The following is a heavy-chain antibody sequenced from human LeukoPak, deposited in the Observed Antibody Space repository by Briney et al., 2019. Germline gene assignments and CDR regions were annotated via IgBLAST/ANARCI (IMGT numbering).Heavy chain of an antibody. D-gene: IGHD2-15*01. CDR3: AKEGPGSYWYFDL. Sequence: GGSLRLSVAAPGFTSSSNGMNGVRQAPGKGLGGVAVIWYDGSNKYYADSVKGRFTISRDNSKNTLYLQMNSLRAEDTAVYYCAKEGPGSYWYFDLWGRGTLVTVSS. J-gene: IGHJ2*01. V-gene: IGHV3-33*06. CDR2: IWYDGSNK. CDR1: GFTSSSNG.